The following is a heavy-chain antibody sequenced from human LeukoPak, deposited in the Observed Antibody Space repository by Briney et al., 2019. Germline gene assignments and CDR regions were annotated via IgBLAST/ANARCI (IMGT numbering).Heavy chain of an antibody. CDR3: AEIAAAGTLFDY. Sequence: SETLSLTCAVYGGSFSAYYWSWIRQPPGKGPEWIGEINHSGSTNYNPSLKSRVTISVDTSRNQFSLKLSSVTAADTAVYYCAEIAAAGTLFDYWGQGTLVTVSS. J-gene: IGHJ4*02. CDR2: INHSGST. V-gene: IGHV4-34*01. D-gene: IGHD6-13*01. CDR1: GGSFSAYY.